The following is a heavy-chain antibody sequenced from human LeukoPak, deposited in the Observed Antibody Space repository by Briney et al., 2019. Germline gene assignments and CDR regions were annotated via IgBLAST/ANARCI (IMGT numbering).Heavy chain of an antibody. CDR3: AKSEDFDY. CDR2: ISSDAIT. V-gene: IGHV3-53*01. CDR1: GVTVSGDF. J-gene: IGHJ4*02. Sequence: PGGSLRLSCAASGVTVSGDFMGWVRQAPGKGLEWVSLISSDAITYYADSVKGRFTISRDNSKNTLYLQMNSLRADDTAVYYCAKSEDFDYWGQGTLVTVSS.